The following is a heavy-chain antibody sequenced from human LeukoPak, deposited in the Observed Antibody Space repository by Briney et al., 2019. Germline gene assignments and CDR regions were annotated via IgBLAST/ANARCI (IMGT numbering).Heavy chain of an antibody. D-gene: IGHD6-19*01. Sequence: GASVKVSCKASGYTFTGYYMHWVRQAPGQGLEWMGWINPNGGGTNYAQKFQGRVTMTRDTSISTAYMELSRLRSDDTAVYYCARDSEQWLVNWFDPWGQGTLVTVSS. CDR3: ARDSEQWLVNWFDP. J-gene: IGHJ5*02. CDR2: INPNGGGT. CDR1: GYTFTGYY. V-gene: IGHV1-2*02.